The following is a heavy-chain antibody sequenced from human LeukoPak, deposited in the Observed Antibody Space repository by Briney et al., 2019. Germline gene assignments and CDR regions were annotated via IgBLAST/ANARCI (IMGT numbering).Heavy chain of an antibody. V-gene: IGHV3-9*01. J-gene: IGHJ4*02. CDR3: AKGGRYVREFIDY. D-gene: IGHD3-16*01. Sequence: GGSLRLSCAASGFTFDDYAMHWVRQAPGKGLEWVSGTSWNSGSIGYADSVKGRFTISRDNAKKSLYLQMNSPRAEDTALYYCAKGGRYVREFIDYWGQGTLVTVSS. CDR2: TSWNSGSI. CDR1: GFTFDDYA.